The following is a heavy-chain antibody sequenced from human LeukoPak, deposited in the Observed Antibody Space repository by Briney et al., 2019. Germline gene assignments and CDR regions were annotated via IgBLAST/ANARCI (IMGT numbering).Heavy chain of an antibody. CDR1: GFRFTSFG. J-gene: IGHJ5*02. CDR3: ARDSDYSGNGNGDWFDP. D-gene: IGHD4-11*01. V-gene: IGHV1-18*04. CDR2: ISTYIGVT. Sequence: ASVKVSCKASGFRFTSFGVSWVRQAPGQGPEWMGWISTYIGVTHYAEKFEDRVTMTIDTSTTTAYMELRSLRYDDTAVYYCARDSDYSGNGNGDWFDPWGQGTVVTVSS.